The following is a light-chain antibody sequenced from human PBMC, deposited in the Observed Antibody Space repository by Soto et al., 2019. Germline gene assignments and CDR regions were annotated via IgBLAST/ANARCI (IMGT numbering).Light chain of an antibody. V-gene: IGLV2-14*01. CDR3: SAYSNFRV. J-gene: IGLJ3*02. Sequence: QSVLTQPPSASGSPGQSVTISCTGASGDVGGYNYVSWYQQHPGKAPKLMIYEVTKRPSGVSNRFSGSKSGNTASLTISGLQAEDEADYYCSAYSNFRVFGGGTKVTVL. CDR2: EVT. CDR1: SGDVGGYNY.